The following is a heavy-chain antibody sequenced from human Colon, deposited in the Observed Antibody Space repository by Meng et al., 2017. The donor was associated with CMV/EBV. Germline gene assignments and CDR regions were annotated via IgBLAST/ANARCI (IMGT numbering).Heavy chain of an antibody. CDR1: YA. J-gene: IGHJ6*02. Sequence: YAMSWVRQAPGKGLEWVSAISGTGGSTYYADSVEGRFTISRDTSKKTLYLQMNNLRAEDTAVYYCAKVAYDTSGYQVLLFYGMDVWGQGTTVTVSS. D-gene: IGHD3-22*01. CDR3: AKVAYDTSGYQVLLFYGMDV. CDR2: ISGTGGST. V-gene: IGHV3-23*01.